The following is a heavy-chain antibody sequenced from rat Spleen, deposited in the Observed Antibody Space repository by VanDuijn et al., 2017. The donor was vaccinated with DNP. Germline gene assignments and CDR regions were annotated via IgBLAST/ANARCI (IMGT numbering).Heavy chain of an antibody. J-gene: IGHJ2*01. CDR3: ASRPPPTRGPFDY. V-gene: IGHV5-7*01. CDR1: GFTFSDHN. Sequence: EVQLVESGGGPVQPGRSLKLSCIASGFTFSDHNMAWVRQAPKKGLEWIATISYDDSSTYYRDSVKGRFTISRDNAKNTLYLQMDSLRSEDTATYYCASRPPPTRGPFDYWGQGVTVTVSS. CDR2: ISYDDSST. D-gene: IGHD1-4*01.